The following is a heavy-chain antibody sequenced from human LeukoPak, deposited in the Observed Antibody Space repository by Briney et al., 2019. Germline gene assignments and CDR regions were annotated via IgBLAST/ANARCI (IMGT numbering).Heavy chain of an antibody. CDR3: ARGSLRAARN. CDR2: IYYSGST. D-gene: IGHD6-6*01. J-gene: IGHJ4*02. V-gene: IGHV4-30-4*08. Sequence: SETLSLTCTVSGGSISSYYWSWIRQPPGKGLEWIGYIYYSGSTYYNPSLKSRVTISVDTSKNQFSLKLSSVTAADTAVYYCARGSLRAARNWGQGTLVTVSS. CDR1: GGSISSYY.